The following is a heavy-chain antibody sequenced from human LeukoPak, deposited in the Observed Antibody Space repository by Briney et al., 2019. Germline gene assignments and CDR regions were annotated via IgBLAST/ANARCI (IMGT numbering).Heavy chain of an antibody. CDR3: AKDLRFGELPNPTSGYDY. V-gene: IGHV3-23*01. Sequence: PGGSLRLSCAASGFTFSSYAMGWVRQAPGKGLEWVSAISGSGGSTYYADSVKGRFTISRDNSKNTLYLQMNSLRAEDTAVYYCAKDLRFGELPNPTSGYDYWGQGTLVTVSS. CDR1: GFTFSSYA. J-gene: IGHJ4*02. D-gene: IGHD3-10*01. CDR2: ISGSGGST.